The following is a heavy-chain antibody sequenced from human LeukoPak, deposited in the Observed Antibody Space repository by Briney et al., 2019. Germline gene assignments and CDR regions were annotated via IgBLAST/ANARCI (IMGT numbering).Heavy chain of an antibody. V-gene: IGHV4-34*01. CDR1: GGSFSGCY. Sequence: SETLSLTCAVYGGSFSGCYWSWIRQPPGKGLEWIGEINHSGSTNYNPSLKSRVTISVDTSKNQFSLKLSSVTAADTAVYYCARLQRETYYDSSGYYSAVRPSPQHFDYWGQGTLVTVSS. D-gene: IGHD3-22*01. CDR2: INHSGST. CDR3: ARLQRETYYDSSGYYSAVRPSPQHFDY. J-gene: IGHJ4*02.